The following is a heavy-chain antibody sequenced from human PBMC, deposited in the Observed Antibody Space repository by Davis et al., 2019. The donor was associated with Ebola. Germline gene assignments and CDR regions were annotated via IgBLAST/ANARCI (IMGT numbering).Heavy chain of an antibody. V-gene: IGHV1-2*02. D-gene: IGHD1-14*01. J-gene: IGHJ5*02. CDR2: INPNSGGT. CDR3: ARTHNREGWFDP. CDR1: GYTFTGYY. Sequence: ASVKVSCKASGYTFTGYYMHWVRQAPGQGLEWMGWINPNSGGTNYAQKFQGRVTMTRDTSISTAYMELSSLRSEDTAVYYCARTHNREGWFDPWGQGTLVTVSS.